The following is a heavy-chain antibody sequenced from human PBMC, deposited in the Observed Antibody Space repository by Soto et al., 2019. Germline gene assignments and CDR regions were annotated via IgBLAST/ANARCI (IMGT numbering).Heavy chain of an antibody. V-gene: IGHV4-59*12. CDR2: IYHSGST. D-gene: IGHD2-21*02. J-gene: IGHJ4*02. Sequence: PSETLSLTCTVPRSSIISYYWSWIQQPPGKGLEWIGYIYHSGSTYYYPSLNIRVTISVDRSKNQFSLKLTSVTAADTAVYYCATAPGPYWGQGTRVTVS. CDR1: RSSIISYY. CDR3: ATAPGPY.